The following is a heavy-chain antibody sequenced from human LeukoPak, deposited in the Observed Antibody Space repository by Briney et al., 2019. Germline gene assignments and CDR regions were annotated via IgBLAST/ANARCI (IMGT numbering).Heavy chain of an antibody. CDR2: ITASGGNT. D-gene: IGHD5-18*01. CDR1: GFTFSSYS. J-gene: IGHJ4*02. Sequence: PGGSLRLSCAASGFTFSSYSMNWVRQAPGKGLEWVSAITASGGNTYYADSVKGRFTISRDNSKNTLYLQVNSLRAEDTAVYYCAKGNGYSYGRYYFDYWGQGTLVTVSS. V-gene: IGHV3-23*01. CDR3: AKGNGYSYGRYYFDY.